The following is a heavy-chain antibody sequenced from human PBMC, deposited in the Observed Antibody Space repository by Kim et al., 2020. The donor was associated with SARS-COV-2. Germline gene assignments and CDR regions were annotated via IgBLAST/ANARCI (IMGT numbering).Heavy chain of an antibody. J-gene: IGHJ4*02. CDR2: IDSDGTIS. CDR3: AREGLSSAGDY. D-gene: IGHD6-13*01. Sequence: GGSLRLSCAATGFTFSTFWMHWVRQSPGKGLVWVSRIDSDGTISTYADSVKGRFTISRDNAKNTLYLQMNSLRAEDTAIYYCAREGLSSAGDYWGQGTLVTVSS. CDR1: GFTFSTFW. V-gene: IGHV3-74*01.